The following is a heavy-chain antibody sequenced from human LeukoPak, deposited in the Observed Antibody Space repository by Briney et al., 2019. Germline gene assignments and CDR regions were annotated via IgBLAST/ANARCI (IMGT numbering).Heavy chain of an antibody. CDR3: ARRWIFWYFDL. CDR1: GYSISSGYY. Sequence: SETLSLTCAVSGYSISSGYYWGWIRQPPGKGLEWIGSIYHSGSTYYNPSLKSRVTISVDTSKNQFSLKLSSVTAADTAVYYCARRWIFWYFDLWGCGTLVTVSS. J-gene: IGHJ2*01. V-gene: IGHV4-38-2*01. CDR2: IYHSGST. D-gene: IGHD2-2*03.